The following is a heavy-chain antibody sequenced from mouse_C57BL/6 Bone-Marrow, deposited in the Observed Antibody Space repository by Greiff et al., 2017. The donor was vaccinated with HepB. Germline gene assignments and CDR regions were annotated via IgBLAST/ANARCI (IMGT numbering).Heavy chain of an antibody. CDR3: TTPYYYGRSSFPY. CDR2: IDPENGDT. J-gene: IGHJ3*01. V-gene: IGHV14-4*01. CDR1: GFNIKDDY. Sequence: EVQLQQSGAELVRPGASVKLSCTASGFNIKDDYMHWVKQRPEQGLEWIGWIDPENGDTEYASKFQGKATITADTSSNTAYLQLSSLTSEDTAVYYCTTPYYYGRSSFPYWGQGTLVTVSA. D-gene: IGHD1-1*01.